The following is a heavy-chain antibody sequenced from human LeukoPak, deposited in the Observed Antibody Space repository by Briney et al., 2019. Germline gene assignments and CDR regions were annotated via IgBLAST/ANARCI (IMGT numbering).Heavy chain of an antibody. D-gene: IGHD2-15*01. CDR3: ASDYSVH. Sequence: ASVKVSCKVSGYSLSEMSIHWVRLAPGKGLEWVANFDREDGERTYAQKFQGRATMTEDTSTDTTYLEVSSLTSEDTAIYYCASDYSVHWGQGTLVTVSA. V-gene: IGHV1-24*01. CDR1: GYSLSEMS. CDR2: FDREDGER. J-gene: IGHJ4*02.